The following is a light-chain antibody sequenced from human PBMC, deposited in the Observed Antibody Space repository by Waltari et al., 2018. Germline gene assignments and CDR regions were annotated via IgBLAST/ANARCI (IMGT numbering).Light chain of an antibody. CDR2: RNG. V-gene: IGLV1-47*01. J-gene: IGLJ2*01. CDR3: AAWDDKLGGRWE. CDR1: SSNNGSNV. Sequence: QSVLTQPPSASGTPGQRVTIACSGSSSNNGSNVVNWYQQVPGTTPKLLIYRNGQRPSGVPDRFSGSKSGTSASLAISGLRSEDEADYYCAAWDDKLGGRWEFGGGTKLTVL.